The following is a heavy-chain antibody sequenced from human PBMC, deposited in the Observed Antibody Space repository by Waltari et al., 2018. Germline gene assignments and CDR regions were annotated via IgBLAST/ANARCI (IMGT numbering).Heavy chain of an antibody. J-gene: IGHJ4*02. CDR2: INPNSGGT. CDR3: ATPAGRGQGGGSFDY. Sequence: QVQLVQSGAEVKKPGASVKVSCKASGYPFTGYYMNWVRQAPGRGREWMGRINPNSGGTNYAQKFQGRVTMTSTTSISTAYMELSSLRSEDTALYYCATPAGRGQGGGSFDYWGQGTLVTVSS. V-gene: IGHV1-2*06. D-gene: IGHD3-16*01. CDR1: GYPFTGYY.